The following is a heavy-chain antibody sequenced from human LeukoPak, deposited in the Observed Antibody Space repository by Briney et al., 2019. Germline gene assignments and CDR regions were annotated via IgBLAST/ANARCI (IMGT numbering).Heavy chain of an antibody. CDR1: GFTFDDYA. CDR3: AIAGTHDPYYFDY. CDR2: ISWNSGSI. J-gene: IGHJ4*02. Sequence: GGSLRLSCAASGFTFDDYAMNWVRQAPGKGLEWVSGISWNSGSIGYADSVKGRFTISRDNAKNSLYLQMNSLRAEDTALYYCAIAGTHDPYYFDYWGQGTLVTVSS. D-gene: IGHD6-13*01. V-gene: IGHV3-9*01.